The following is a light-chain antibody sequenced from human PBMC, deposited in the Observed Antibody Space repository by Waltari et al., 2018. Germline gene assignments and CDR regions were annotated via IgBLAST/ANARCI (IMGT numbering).Light chain of an antibody. CDR2: QNN. CDR3: QAWDTSTGV. J-gene: IGLJ1*01. Sequence: SYELTQPPSVSVSPGQTASITCPGDKLGDKYTCWYQQKPGQSPVLGIYQNNKRPSGIPERFSGSNSGNTATLTISGTQAMDEADYFCQAWDTSTGVFGTGTKVTVL. CDR1: KLGDKY. V-gene: IGLV3-1*01.